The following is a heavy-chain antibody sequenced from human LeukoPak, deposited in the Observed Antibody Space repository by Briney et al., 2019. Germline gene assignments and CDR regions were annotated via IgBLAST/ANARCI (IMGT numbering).Heavy chain of an antibody. CDR1: GYTFTGYY. CDR2: INPNSGGT. V-gene: IGHV1-2*02. Sequence: VASVKVPCKASGYTFTGYYMHWVRQAPGQGLEWMGWINPNSGGTNYAQKFQGRVTMTRDTSISTAYMELSRLRSDDTAVYYCARAYYGSGSSTNWGQGTLVTVSS. J-gene: IGHJ4*02. CDR3: ARAYYGSGSSTN. D-gene: IGHD3-10*01.